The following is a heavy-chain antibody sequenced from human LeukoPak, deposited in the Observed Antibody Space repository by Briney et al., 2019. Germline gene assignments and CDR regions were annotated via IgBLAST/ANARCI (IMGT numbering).Heavy chain of an antibody. CDR3: ARLDVVRGVIIDY. V-gene: IGHV4-39*01. Sequence: MASETLSLTCTVSGGSISSSSYYWGRIRQPPGKGLEWIGSIYYSGSTYYNPSLKSRVTISVDTSKNQFSLKLSSVTAADTAVYYCARLDVVRGVIIDYWGQGTLVTVSS. CDR1: GGSISSSSYY. CDR2: IYYSGST. D-gene: IGHD3-10*01. J-gene: IGHJ4*02.